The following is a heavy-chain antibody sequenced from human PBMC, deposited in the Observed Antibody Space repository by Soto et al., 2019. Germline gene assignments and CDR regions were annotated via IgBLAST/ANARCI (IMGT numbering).Heavy chain of an antibody. D-gene: IGHD4-17*01. V-gene: IGHV4-39*01. CDR3: ARHIKLREFDY. CDR2: ISFTGST. CDR1: GASISSDHHY. Sequence: QLQLQESGPGLVKPSETLSLTCTVSGASISSDHHYWGWIRQSPGKGLAWIGTISFTGSTNYIPSLKSRITISRDTSNNQFSLKLSSVTAADTAVYYCARHIKLREFDYWGQGTLVTVSS. J-gene: IGHJ4*02.